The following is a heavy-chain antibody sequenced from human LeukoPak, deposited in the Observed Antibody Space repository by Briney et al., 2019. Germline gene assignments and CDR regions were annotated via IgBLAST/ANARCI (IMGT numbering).Heavy chain of an antibody. CDR2: IIPIFGTA. J-gene: IGHJ3*02. V-gene: IGHV1-69*05. CDR3: ARAIRVPPLDAFGI. Sequence: KVSCKASGGTFSSYAISWVRQAPGQGLEWMGGIIPIFGTANYAQKFQGRVTITTDESTSTAYMELSSLRSEDTAVYYCARAIRVPPLDAFGIWGQGTMVTVSS. D-gene: IGHD3-10*01. CDR1: GGTFSSYA.